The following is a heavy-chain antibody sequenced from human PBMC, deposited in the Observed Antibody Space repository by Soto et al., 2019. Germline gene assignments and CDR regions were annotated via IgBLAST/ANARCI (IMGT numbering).Heavy chain of an antibody. J-gene: IGHJ5*02. CDR2: IYYSGST. Sequence: SETLSLTCTVSGGSISSYYWSWIRQPPGKGLEWIGYIYYSGSTNYNPSLKSRVTISVDTSKNQFSLKLSSVTAADTAVYYCARDRAIFGVASNWFDPWGQGTLVTVSS. V-gene: IGHV4-59*01. D-gene: IGHD3-3*01. CDR3: ARDRAIFGVASNWFDP. CDR1: GGSISSYY.